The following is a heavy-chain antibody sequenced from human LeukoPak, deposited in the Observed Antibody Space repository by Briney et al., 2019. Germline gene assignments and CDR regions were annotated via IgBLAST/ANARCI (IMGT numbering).Heavy chain of an antibody. CDR2: ISGSGIK. V-gene: IGHV3-48*03. J-gene: IGHJ3*02. CDR3: AREDTGAAFDI. Sequence: GGSLRLSCAAPRFTFSSYEMNWVRQAPGKGLEWVSYISGSGIKHYADSVKGRFTISRDNAKNSLYLQMNSLRVEDTAVYYCAREDTGAAFDIWGQGTTVTV. CDR1: RFTFSSYE. D-gene: IGHD4/OR15-4a*01.